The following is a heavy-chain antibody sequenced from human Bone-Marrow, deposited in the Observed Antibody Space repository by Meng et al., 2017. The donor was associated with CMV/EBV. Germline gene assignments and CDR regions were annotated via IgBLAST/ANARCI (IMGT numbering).Heavy chain of an antibody. V-gene: IGHV1-8*03. CDR2: MNPNSGNT. Sequence: ASVKVSCKASGYTFTSYDINWVRQATGQGLEWMGWMNPNSGNTGYAQKFQGRVTITRNTSISTTYMELSSLRSEDTAVYYCARDRSGSYRYYYYGMDVWGQGTTVTVSS. D-gene: IGHD1-26*01. CDR3: ARDRSGSYRYYYYGMDV. CDR1: GYTFTSYD. J-gene: IGHJ6*02.